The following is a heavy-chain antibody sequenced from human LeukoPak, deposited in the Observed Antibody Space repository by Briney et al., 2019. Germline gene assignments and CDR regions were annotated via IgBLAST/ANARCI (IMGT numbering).Heavy chain of an antibody. J-gene: IGHJ6*03. CDR3: ARGRGYSYGRHRYYYYYMDV. V-gene: IGHV4-4*08. CDR1: GGSISSYY. CDR2: IYTSGST. Sequence: PSETLSLTCTVSGGSISSYYWSWIRQPPGKGLEWIGYIYTSGSTNYNPSLKSRVTISVDTSKNQFSLKLSSVTAADTAVYYCARGRGYSYGRHRYYYYYMDVWGKGTTVTVSS. D-gene: IGHD5-18*01.